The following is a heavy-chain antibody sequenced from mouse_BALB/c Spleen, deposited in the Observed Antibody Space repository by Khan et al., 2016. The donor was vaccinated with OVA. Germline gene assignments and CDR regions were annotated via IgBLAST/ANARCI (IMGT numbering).Heavy chain of an antibody. D-gene: IGHD1-1*01. Sequence: QVQLQQSGAELATPGASVKMSCKASGYTFTNYWMHWVQQRPGQGLEWLGYINPSTGYSEYNQKFKDKATLTADKSSSTAYIQLSSLTSEDSAVYYCANHGSSSAWLTYWGQGTLVTVSA. CDR1: GYTFTNYW. CDR3: ANHGSSSAWLTY. V-gene: IGHV1-4*01. CDR2: INPSTGYS. J-gene: IGHJ3*01.